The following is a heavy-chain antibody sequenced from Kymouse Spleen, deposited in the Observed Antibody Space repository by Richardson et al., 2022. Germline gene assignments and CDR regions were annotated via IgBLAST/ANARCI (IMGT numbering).Heavy chain of an antibody. CDR3: AREIAARNWFDP. CDR1: GGSFSGYY. CDR2: INHSGST. Sequence: QVQLQQWGAGLLKPSETLSLTCAVYGGSFSGYYWSWIRQPPGKGLEWIGEINHSGSTNYNPSLKSRVTISVDTSKNQFSLKLSSVTAADTAVYYCAREIAARNWFDPWGQGTLVTVSS. D-gene: IGHD6-6*01. J-gene: IGHJ5*02. V-gene: IGHV4-34*01.